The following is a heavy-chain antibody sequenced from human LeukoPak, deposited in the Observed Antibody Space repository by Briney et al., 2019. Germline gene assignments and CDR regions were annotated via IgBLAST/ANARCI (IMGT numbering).Heavy chain of an antibody. Sequence: SETLSLSCSVAGASISSYYWSWIRQPPGKGLEWIGYIHYSGSTNYNPSLKSRVTISVDTSKNQFSLKLSSVTAADTAAYYCARHDYGATRDYWGQGTLVTVSS. D-gene: IGHD4-17*01. J-gene: IGHJ4*02. CDR3: ARHDYGATRDY. CDR1: GASISSYY. V-gene: IGHV4-59*01. CDR2: IHYSGST.